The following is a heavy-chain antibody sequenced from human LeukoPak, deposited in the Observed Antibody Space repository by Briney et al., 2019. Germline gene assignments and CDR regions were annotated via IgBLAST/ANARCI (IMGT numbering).Heavy chain of an antibody. CDR1: GASFSLYH. D-gene: IGHD6-25*01. Sequence: PSETLSLTCGVHGASFSLYHWSWIRQSPGKGLEWLGEVNRWGRTNYNPSQESRVTISVDTSKNQFSLNLRSLTAADTAVYYCATDSQSSVYYFWSQGALVTVSS. J-gene: IGHJ4*02. CDR3: ATDSQSSVYYF. CDR2: VNRWGRT. V-gene: IGHV4-34*01.